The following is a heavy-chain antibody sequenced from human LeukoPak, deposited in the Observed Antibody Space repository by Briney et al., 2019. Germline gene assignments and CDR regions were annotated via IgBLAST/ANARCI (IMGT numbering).Heavy chain of an antibody. V-gene: IGHV4-59*01. Sequence: SETLSLTCTVSGGSISSYYWSWIRQPPGKGLEWIGYIYYSGSTNYNPSLKSRVTISVDTSKNQFSLKLSSVTAADTAVYYCARRRVDGSGSYYLDYWGQGTLVTVSS. CDR3: ARRRVDGSGSYYLDY. CDR2: IYYSGST. D-gene: IGHD3-10*01. CDR1: GGSISSYY. J-gene: IGHJ4*02.